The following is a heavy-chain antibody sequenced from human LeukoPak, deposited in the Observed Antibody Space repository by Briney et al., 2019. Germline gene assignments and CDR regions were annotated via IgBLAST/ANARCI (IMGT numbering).Heavy chain of an antibody. CDR3: TKGDGGWYPIDS. CDR2: IIDNVAKT. CDR1: GFTLKEDG. D-gene: IGHD6-19*01. Sequence: RACLRLSSVAPGFTLKEDGMSWVRPAPGKGLGWESTIIDNVAKTHYADSVKGRFTISRDSSKNTIFLQMNSLRADDTARYYCTKGDGGWYPIDSWGQGTLIIVSS. V-gene: IGHV3-23*01. J-gene: IGHJ4*02.